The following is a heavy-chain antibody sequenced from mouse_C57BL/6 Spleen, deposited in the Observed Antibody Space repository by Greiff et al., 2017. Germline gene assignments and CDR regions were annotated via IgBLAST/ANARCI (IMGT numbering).Heavy chain of an antibody. CDR3: ERGDYSNYVYAMDY. D-gene: IGHD2-5*01. J-gene: IGHJ4*01. Sequence: QVQLKESGAELMKPGASVKLSCKATGYTFTGYWIEWVQQRPGHGLEWIGEILPGSGSSNSNEKFKGKATFTADTSSNTAYMQLINLTTEDSAIYSCERGDYSNYVYAMDYWGQGTSVTVSS. CDR2: ILPGSGSS. V-gene: IGHV1-9*01. CDR1: GYTFTGYW.